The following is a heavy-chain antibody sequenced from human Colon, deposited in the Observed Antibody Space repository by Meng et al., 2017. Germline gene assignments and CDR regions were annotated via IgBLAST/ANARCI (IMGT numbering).Heavy chain of an antibody. D-gene: IGHD1-26*01. CDR3: AGGPWEFDY. CDR1: GASVSSGKHY. J-gene: IGHJ4*02. V-gene: IGHV4-61*01. CDR2: VDYSGST. Sequence: GHLPGSGPGLLMPCDTLSLTCPFSGASVSSGKHYWSWLRQPPGKGLEYIAYVDYSGSTHYNPSLKSRVTMSVDTSKKQLSLKLSSVTAADTAVYYCAGGPWEFDYWGQGTLVTVSS.